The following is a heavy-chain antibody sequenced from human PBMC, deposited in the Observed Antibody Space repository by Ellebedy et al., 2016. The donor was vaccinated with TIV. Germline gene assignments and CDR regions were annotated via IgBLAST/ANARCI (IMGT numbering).Heavy chain of an antibody. J-gene: IGHJ5*02. D-gene: IGHD3-22*01. V-gene: IGHV3-48*01. Sequence: GESLKISXAASGFAFSRYSMIWVRQAPGKGLEWVSYISSSSSTIYYTDFVKGRFTISRDNAKNSLFLQMNSLRGEDTAVYYCARDEGKKDGYYGSRPEEGFDPWGQGTLVTVSS. CDR2: ISSSSSTI. CDR1: GFAFSRYS. CDR3: ARDEGKKDGYYGSRPEEGFDP.